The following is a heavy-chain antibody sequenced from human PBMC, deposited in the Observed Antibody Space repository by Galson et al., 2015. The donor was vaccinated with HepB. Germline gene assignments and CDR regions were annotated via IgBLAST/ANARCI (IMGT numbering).Heavy chain of an antibody. D-gene: IGHD3-16*02. CDR2: TYYRSKWYN. V-gene: IGHV6-1*01. CDR3: ARGIEDYDYVWGSYRSPSKPLDY. CDR1: GDSVSSNSAA. Sequence: CAISGDSVSSNSAAWNWIRQSPSRGLEWLGRTYYRSKWYNDYAVSVKSRITINPDTSKNQFSLQLNSVTPEDTAVYYCARGIEDYDYVWGSYRSPSKPLDYWGQGTLVTVSS. J-gene: IGHJ4*02.